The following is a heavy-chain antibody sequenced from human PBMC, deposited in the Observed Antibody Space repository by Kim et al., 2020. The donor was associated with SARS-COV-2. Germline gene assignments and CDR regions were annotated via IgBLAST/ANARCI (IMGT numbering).Heavy chain of an antibody. J-gene: IGHJ4*02. Sequence: GGSLRLSCAASGFTFDDYAMHWVRQAPGKGLEWVSGISWNSGSIGYADSVKGRFTISRDNAKNSLYLQMNSLRAEDTALYYCAKDTVTMVRGNFDYWGQG. D-gene: IGHD3-10*01. V-gene: IGHV3-9*01. CDR3: AKDTVTMVRGNFDY. CDR2: ISWNSGSI. CDR1: GFTFDDYA.